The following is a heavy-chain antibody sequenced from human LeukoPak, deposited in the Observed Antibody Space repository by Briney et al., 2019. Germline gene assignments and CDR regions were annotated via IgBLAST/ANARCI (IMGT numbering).Heavy chain of an antibody. V-gene: IGHV3-66*02. Sequence: SGGSLRLSCAASGFNFSSYWMHWVRQAPGKGLEWVSVIYSDGSTYYTDSVKGRFTISRDNSKNTLYLQMNSLRPEDTAVYYCARDQRSASYYPWGWFDPWGQGTLVTVSS. CDR3: ARDQRSASYYPWGWFDP. J-gene: IGHJ5*02. D-gene: IGHD1-26*01. CDR1: GFNFSSYW. CDR2: IYSDGST.